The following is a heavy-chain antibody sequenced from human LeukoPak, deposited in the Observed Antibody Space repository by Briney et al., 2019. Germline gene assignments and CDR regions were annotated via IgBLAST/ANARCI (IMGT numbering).Heavy chain of an antibody. J-gene: IGHJ6*02. D-gene: IGHD3-9*01. V-gene: IGHV4-30-4*01. CDR2: IYYSGST. Sequence: SQTLSLTCTVSGGSISSGDYYWSWIRQPPGKGLEWIGYIYYSGSTYYNPSLKSRVTISVDTSKNQFSLKLSSVTAADTAVYYCAREARYFDWPDYYYYYGMDVWGQGTTVTVSS. CDR3: AREARYFDWPDYYYYYGMDV. CDR1: GGSISSGDYY.